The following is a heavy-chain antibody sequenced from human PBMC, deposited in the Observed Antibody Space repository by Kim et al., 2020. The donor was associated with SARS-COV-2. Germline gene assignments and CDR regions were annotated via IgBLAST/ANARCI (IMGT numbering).Heavy chain of an antibody. D-gene: IGHD1-26*01. CDR3: ARVGAPYYYYYGMDV. V-gene: IGHV4-34*01. J-gene: IGHJ6*02. CDR2: INHSGST. Sequence: SETLSLTCAVYGGSFSGYYWSWIRQPPGKGLEWIGEINHSGSTNYNPSLKSRVTISVDTSKNQFSLKLSSVTAADTAVYYCARVGAPYYYYYGMDVWGQGTTVTVSS. CDR1: GGSFSGYY.